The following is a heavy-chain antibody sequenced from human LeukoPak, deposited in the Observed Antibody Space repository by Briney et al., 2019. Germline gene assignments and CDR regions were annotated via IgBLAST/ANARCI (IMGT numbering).Heavy chain of an antibody. CDR2: ISGSGGST. V-gene: IGHV3-23*01. Sequence: GGSLRLSCAASGFTFSSYAMSWVRQAPGKGLEWVSTISGSGGSTYDADSVKGRFTISRDNAKNSLYLQMNSLRAEDTAAYYCARDGYSSSWYPMDVWGQGTTVTVSS. CDR3: ARDGYSSSWYPMDV. J-gene: IGHJ6*02. D-gene: IGHD6-13*01. CDR1: GFTFSSYA.